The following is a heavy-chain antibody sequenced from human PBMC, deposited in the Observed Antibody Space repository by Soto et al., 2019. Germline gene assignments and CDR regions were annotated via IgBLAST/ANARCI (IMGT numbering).Heavy chain of an antibody. CDR1: GGTFSSYA. D-gene: IGHD3-22*01. CDR2: IIPIFGTA. J-gene: IGHJ6*02. Sequence: QVQLVQSGAEVKKPGSSVKVSCKASGGTFSSYAISWVRQAPGQGLEWMGGIIPIFGTANYAQKFQGRVTITADESTSTAYMALRSLRSEDTAVYYCAKHPGDDSSVYYGMDVWGQGTTVTVSS. CDR3: AKHPGDDSSVYYGMDV. V-gene: IGHV1-69*01.